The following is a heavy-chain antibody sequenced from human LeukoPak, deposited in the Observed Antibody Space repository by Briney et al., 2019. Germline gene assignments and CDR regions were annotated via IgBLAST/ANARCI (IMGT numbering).Heavy chain of an antibody. CDR2: IYYSGTS. CDR3: AKAAGYSTIYWFDP. V-gene: IGHV4-59*01. Sequence: SETLSLTCTVSGGSIRSSHWSWIRQPPGKGLEFIGYIYYSGTSNYNPSLKSRVTMSVDTSNNQFSLKLNSVTAADTAVYYCAKAAGYSTIYWFDPWGQGALVTVSS. CDR1: GGSIRSSH. J-gene: IGHJ5*02. D-gene: IGHD6-13*01.